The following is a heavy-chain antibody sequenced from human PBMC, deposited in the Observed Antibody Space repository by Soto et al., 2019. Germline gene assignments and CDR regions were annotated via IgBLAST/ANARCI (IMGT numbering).Heavy chain of an antibody. J-gene: IGHJ6*02. Sequence: EVQVLESGGGLVQPGGSLRLSCAASGFTFSSYAMSWVRQAPGKGLEWVSAISGSGGSTYYADSVKGRFTISRDNSKNTLYLPMNSLRAEDTAVYYCAKGGLLSFLDYYYYGMDVRGQGTTVTVSS. CDR2: ISGSGGST. D-gene: IGHD3-16*02. CDR1: GFTFSSYA. CDR3: AKGGLLSFLDYYYYGMDV. V-gene: IGHV3-23*01.